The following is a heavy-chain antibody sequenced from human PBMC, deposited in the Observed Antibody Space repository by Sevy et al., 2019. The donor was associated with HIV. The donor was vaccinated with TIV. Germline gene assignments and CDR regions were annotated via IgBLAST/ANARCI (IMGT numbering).Heavy chain of an antibody. J-gene: IGHJ4*02. CDR3: ARAHRIVVVPAACDY. CDR2: IKQDGGEK. V-gene: IGHV3-7*01. D-gene: IGHD2-2*01. CDR1: GFTFSSYC. Sequence: GGSLRLSCAASGFTFSSYCMSWVRQAPGKGLEWVANIKQDGGEKYYVDSVKGRFTISKDNAKNSLYLQMNSLRAEDTAVYYCARAHRIVVVPAACDYWGQGTLVTVSS.